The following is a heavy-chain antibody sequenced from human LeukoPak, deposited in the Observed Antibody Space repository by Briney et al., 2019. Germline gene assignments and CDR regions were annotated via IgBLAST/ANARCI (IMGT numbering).Heavy chain of an antibody. CDR1: GGSFSGYY. J-gene: IGHJ6*03. Sequence: PSETLSLTCAVYGGSFSGYYWSWIRQPPGKGLEWIGEINHSGSTNYNPSLKSRVTISVDTSKNQFSLKLSSVTAADTAVYYCLVVIESYYYYYMDVWGKGTTVTVSS. V-gene: IGHV4-34*03. CDR3: LVVIESYYYYYMDV. D-gene: IGHD2-21*01. CDR2: INHSGST.